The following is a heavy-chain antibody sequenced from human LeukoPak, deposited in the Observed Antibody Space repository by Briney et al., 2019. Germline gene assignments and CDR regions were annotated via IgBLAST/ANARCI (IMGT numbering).Heavy chain of an antibody. V-gene: IGHV1-69*04. Sequence: SVKVPCKASGYPFTTYGIDWVRQAPGQGLEWMGRIIPIIGIANYAQRFQGRVTFTADKSTNTAYMELSNLTSEDTAVYFCARGSVSGSYFAPYYFDYWGQGTLVTVSS. D-gene: IGHD3-10*01. CDR2: IIPIIGIA. CDR3: ARGSVSGSYFAPYYFDY. CDR1: GYPFTTYG. J-gene: IGHJ4*02.